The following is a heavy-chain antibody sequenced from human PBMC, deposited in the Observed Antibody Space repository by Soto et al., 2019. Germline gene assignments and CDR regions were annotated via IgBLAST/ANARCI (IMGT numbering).Heavy chain of an antibody. Sequence: GGSLRLACAASGFSFSNYGMSWVRQAPGKGLEWVSVISGSGGSTYYADSVKGRCTISRDNSKNTLYLQMKSLRAEDTAIYYCAKDVSPYYYGSGSYYNPYYFDYWGQGTLVTVSS. V-gene: IGHV3-23*01. CDR2: ISGSGGST. D-gene: IGHD3-10*01. J-gene: IGHJ4*02. CDR1: GFSFSNYG. CDR3: AKDVSPYYYGSGSYYNPYYFDY.